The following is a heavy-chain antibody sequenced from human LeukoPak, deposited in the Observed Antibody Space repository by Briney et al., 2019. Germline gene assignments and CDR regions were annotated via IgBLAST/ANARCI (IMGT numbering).Heavy chain of an antibody. J-gene: IGHJ4*02. CDR3: ARDGDFWSGLYFDY. D-gene: IGHD3-3*01. CDR2: ISSSSSTI. CDR1: GFTFSSYS. Sequence: PGGSLRLSCAASGFTFSSYSMNWVRQAPGKGLEWVSYISSSSSTIYYADSVKGRFTISRDNAKNSLYLQMNSLRAEDTAVYYCARDGDFWSGLYFDYWGQGTLVTVSS. V-gene: IGHV3-48*01.